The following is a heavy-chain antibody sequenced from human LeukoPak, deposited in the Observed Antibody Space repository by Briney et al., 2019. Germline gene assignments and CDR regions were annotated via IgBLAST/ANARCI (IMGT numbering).Heavy chain of an antibody. D-gene: IGHD4-17*01. CDR2: ISSSGSTI. V-gene: IGHV3-48*03. J-gene: IGHJ4*02. Sequence: GGSLRLSCAASGFTFSSYEMNWVRQAPGKGLEWVSYISSSGSTIYYADSVKGRFTISRDNAKNSLYLQMNSLRAEDTAVYYCAKDSATTVTTSKPYGDYWGQGTLVTVSS. CDR1: GFTFSSYE. CDR3: AKDSATTVTTSKPYGDY.